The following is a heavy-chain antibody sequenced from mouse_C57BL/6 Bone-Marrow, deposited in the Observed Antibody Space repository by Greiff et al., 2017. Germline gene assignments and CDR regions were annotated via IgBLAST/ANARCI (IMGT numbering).Heavy chain of an antibody. CDR2: IDPENGDI. V-gene: IGHV14-4*01. CDR3: TPCYSLDY. Sequence: VQLQQSGAALVRPGASVKLSCTASGFNIKDDYMHWVKQRPEQGLEWIGCIDPENGDIEYASKFQGKATITADTSSNTASLQLSRLTSEDTAVYCCTPCYSLDYWGQGTTLTVSS. J-gene: IGHJ2*01. CDR1: GFNIKDDY. D-gene: IGHD2-12*01.